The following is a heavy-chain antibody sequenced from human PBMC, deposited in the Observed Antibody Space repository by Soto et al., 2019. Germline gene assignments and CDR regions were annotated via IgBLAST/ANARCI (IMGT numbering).Heavy chain of an antibody. CDR2: IKPDGSEN. CDR3: ARDLRTLTY. J-gene: IGHJ4*02. CDR1: GLTFSNYW. Sequence: EVQLVESGGGLVQPGGSLRLSCAASGLTFSNYWMTWVRQAPGKGLEWVANIKPDGSENYYVDSVKGRFTISRDDAENSLYLQMNSLRAEDTAVYYCARDLRTLTYWGQGTLVTVSS. V-gene: IGHV3-7*01.